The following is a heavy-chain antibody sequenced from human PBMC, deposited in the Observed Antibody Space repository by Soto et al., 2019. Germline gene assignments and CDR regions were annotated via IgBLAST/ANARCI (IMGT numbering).Heavy chain of an antibody. J-gene: IGHJ4*03. CDR1: GYMFTKSA. V-gene: IGHV1-3*01. Sequence: QVHLVQSGAAVKKPGASVKVSCKASGYMFTKSAMHCVRQAPGQRLEWMGWISGDSGNTKYSPKLQDRVTITRDTSASTAYMELSSLRYEDTALYYCARDGVAAGNINFDYWGQGTLVTVSS. CDR3: ARDGVAAGNINFDY. CDR2: ISGDSGNT. D-gene: IGHD6-19*01.